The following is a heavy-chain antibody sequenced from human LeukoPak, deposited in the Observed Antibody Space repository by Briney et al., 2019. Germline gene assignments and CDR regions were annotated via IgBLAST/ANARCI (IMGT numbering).Heavy chain of an antibody. V-gene: IGHV3-33*01. J-gene: IGHJ6*02. Sequence: GGSLRLSCAASGFTFSSYGMHWVRQAPGKGLEWVAVIWCDGSNEYYADSVKGRFTISRDNSKNTLYLQMNSLRAEDTAVYYCARDNDYYDSSGYYANGMDVWGQGTTVTVSS. CDR3: ARDNDYYDSSGYYANGMDV. CDR2: IWCDGSNE. CDR1: GFTFSSYG. D-gene: IGHD3-22*01.